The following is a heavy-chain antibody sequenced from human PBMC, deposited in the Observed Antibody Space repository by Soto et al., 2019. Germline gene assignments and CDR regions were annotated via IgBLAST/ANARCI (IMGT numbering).Heavy chain of an antibody. CDR1: GFTVSSNS. V-gene: IGHV3-53*02. D-gene: IGHD3-16*01. CDR3: ARDNSMLGAPFHY. CDR2: IYTAGGT. Sequence: EVALVETGGGLIQPGGSLRLSCAASGFTVSSNSMSWVRQAPGKGLEWVSLIYTAGGTYYGDSVKGRFTISRDTSKTTLLLQMTSLRAADTAVYYCARDNSMLGAPFHYWGQGTLVTVSS. J-gene: IGHJ4*02.